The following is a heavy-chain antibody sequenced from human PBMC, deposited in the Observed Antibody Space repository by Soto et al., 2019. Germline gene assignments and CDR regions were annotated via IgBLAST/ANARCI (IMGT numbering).Heavy chain of an antibody. D-gene: IGHD3-9*01. V-gene: IGHV4-39*01. CDR2: IYYRGNT. Sequence: SETLSLTCSVSGDSINSDKYYWGWIRQPPGKGLEWIGSIYYRGNTYYNPSLQARVTISLDKSKSQFSLKLTSVTAADSAVYFCARLEGLATISYYFDFWGQGALVTVSS. CDR3: ARLEGLATISYYFDF. J-gene: IGHJ4*02. CDR1: GDSINSDKYY.